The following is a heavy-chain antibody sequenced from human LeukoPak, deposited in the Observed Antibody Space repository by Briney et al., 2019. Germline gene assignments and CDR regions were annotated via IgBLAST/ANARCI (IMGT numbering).Heavy chain of an antibody. CDR1: GFTFSSYA. J-gene: IGHJ6*03. V-gene: IGHV3-23*01. Sequence: PGGSLRLSCAASGFTFSSYAMSWVRQAPGKGLEGVSAISGSGGSTYYADSVKGRFTSSRDNSKNTLYLQMNSLRAEDTAVYYCAKDLGVTGYYYYYMDVWGKGTTVTVSS. D-gene: IGHD4-11*01. CDR3: AKDLGVTGYYYYYMDV. CDR2: ISGSGGST.